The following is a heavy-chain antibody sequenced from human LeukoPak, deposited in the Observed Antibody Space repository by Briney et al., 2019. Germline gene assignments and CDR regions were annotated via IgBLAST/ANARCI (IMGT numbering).Heavy chain of an antibody. J-gene: IGHJ4*02. CDR2: ISSSSSMI. CDR3: ARETYDSSAED. D-gene: IGHD3-22*01. Sequence: GGSLRVSCAASGFTFSSYSMNWVRQAPGKGLEWVSYISSSSSMIYYADSVKGRFTISRDNAKNSLCLQMNSLRDEDTAVYYCARETYDSSAEDWGQGTLVTVSS. V-gene: IGHV3-48*02. CDR1: GFTFSSYS.